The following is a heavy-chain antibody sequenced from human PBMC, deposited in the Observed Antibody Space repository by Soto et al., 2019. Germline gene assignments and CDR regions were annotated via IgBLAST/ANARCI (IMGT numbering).Heavy chain of an antibody. CDR2: IDWDDDK. V-gene: IGHV2-70*04. J-gene: IGHJ3*02. CDR1: GFSFTTSEMR. Sequence: SGPTLVNPTQTLTLACTFSGFSFTTSEMRVGWIRQPPGKALEWLARIDWDDDKFYSTSLKTRLTISKDTSKNLVVLTMTNMDPVDTATYYCAHIEVSGSAFDIWGQGTMVTVSS. CDR3: AHIEVSGSAFDI. D-gene: IGHD2-15*01.